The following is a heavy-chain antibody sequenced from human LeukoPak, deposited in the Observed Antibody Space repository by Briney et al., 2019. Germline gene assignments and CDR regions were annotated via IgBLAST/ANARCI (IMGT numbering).Heavy chain of an antibody. CDR2: IWYDGSQE. J-gene: IGHJ4*02. Sequence: PGGSLRLSCAASGFAFGNYAMGWVRQAPGKGLEWVANIWYDGSQEYYADTVKGRFTISRDISKNTLYLQMNSLRAEDTAVYYCARDLAAARLDFRGQGTLVTVSS. V-gene: IGHV3-33*08. D-gene: IGHD6-6*01. CDR3: ARDLAAARLDF. CDR1: GFAFGNYA.